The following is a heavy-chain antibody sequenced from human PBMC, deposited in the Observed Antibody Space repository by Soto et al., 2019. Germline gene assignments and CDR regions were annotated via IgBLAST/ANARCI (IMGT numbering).Heavy chain of an antibody. CDR3: ARATPVFYYSSSWSLDY. J-gene: IGHJ4*02. CDR2: ISYSGST. D-gene: IGHD6-13*01. CDR1: GGSISSYY. Sequence: SETLSLTCTVSGGSISSYYWSWIRQPPGRGLEWIGYISYSGSTNFNPSLKSRVTISVDTSKNQFSLKLSSVTAADTAVYYCARATPVFYYSSSWSLDYWGQGTLVTVSS. V-gene: IGHV4-59*01.